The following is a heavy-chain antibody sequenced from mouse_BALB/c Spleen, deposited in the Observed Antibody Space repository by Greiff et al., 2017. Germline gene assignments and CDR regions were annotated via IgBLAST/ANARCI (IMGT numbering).Heavy chain of an antibody. V-gene: IGHV1-69*02. CDR3: TRDGYDYEAWFAY. D-gene: IGHD2-4*01. CDR2: IYPSDSYT. CDR1: GYTFTSYW. Sequence: QVQLQQPGAELVRPGASVKLSCKASGYTFTSYWINWVKQRPGQGLEWIGNIYPSDSYTNYNQKFKDKATLTVDKSSSTAYMQLSSPTSEDSAVYYCTRDGYDYEAWFAYWGQGTLVTVSA. J-gene: IGHJ3*01.